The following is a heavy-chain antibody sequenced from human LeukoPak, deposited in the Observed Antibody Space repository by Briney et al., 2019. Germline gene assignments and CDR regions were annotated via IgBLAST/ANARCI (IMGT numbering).Heavy chain of an antibody. Sequence: SETLSLTCAVSGDSISSTNWWTWVRQPPGKGLEWIGEIFHSGSTNYNPSLKSRVSMSVDKSKNQFSLRLNSVTAADTAVYYCSRKDTPMIYFDCWGQGTLVTVSS. V-gene: IGHV4-4*02. CDR3: SRKDTPMIYFDC. CDR2: IFHSGST. J-gene: IGHJ4*02. D-gene: IGHD5-18*01. CDR1: GDSISSTNW.